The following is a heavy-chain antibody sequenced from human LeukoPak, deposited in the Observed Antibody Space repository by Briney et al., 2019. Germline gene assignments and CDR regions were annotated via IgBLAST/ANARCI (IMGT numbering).Heavy chain of an antibody. J-gene: IGHJ4*02. Sequence: GGSLRLSCAATGFTFSNYAMSWVRQAPGKGLEWVSTISGGGGTTYYADSVKGRFTISRDNSKNTLYLQMNSLRAEDTAAYYCAHVLDTARGVMDYWGQGTLVTVSS. D-gene: IGHD5-18*01. CDR3: AHVLDTARGVMDY. CDR2: ISGGGGTT. CDR1: GFTFSNYA. V-gene: IGHV3-23*01.